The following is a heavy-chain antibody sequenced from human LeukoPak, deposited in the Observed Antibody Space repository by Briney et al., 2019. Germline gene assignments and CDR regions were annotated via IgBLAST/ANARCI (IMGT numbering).Heavy chain of an antibody. CDR1: GGSFSGHY. CDR3: ARGGEVICWSMNCPNLPY. J-gene: IGHJ4*02. Sequence: PSETLSLTCAVYGGSFSGHYWSWIRQPPGKGLEWIGEITHRGSTHYNPSLESRVTISVDTSKNQLSLKLRSVTAADTAVYYCARGGEVICWSMNCPNLPYWGQGALVTVSS. V-gene: IGHV4-34*01. CDR2: ITHRGST. D-gene: IGHD3-3*01.